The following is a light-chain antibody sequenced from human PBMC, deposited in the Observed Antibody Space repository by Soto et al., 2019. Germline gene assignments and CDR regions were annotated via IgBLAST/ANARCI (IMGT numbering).Light chain of an antibody. V-gene: IGLV2-14*01. J-gene: IGLJ2*01. CDR2: DVS. CDR3: SSYTSSGTLVV. CDR1: SSDVGGYNY. Sequence: QSALTQPASVSGSPGQSITISCTGTSSDVGGYNYVSWYQQHPGKAPKLMIYDVSNRPSGVSNRFSGSKSGNTASLTISGLHAEDEADYYCSSYTSSGTLVVFGGGTQLTVL.